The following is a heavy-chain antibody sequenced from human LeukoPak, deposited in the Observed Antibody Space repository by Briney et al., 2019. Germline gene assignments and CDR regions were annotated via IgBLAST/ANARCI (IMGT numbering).Heavy chain of an antibody. CDR3: VRGGAIRVTGMTPFDY. Sequence: SQTLSLPCGISGDSVSSNSAIWNWIRQSPSRGLEWLGRTYYRSKWYNDYAVSVKSRITINPDTSKNQLSLQLNSVTPEDTATYYCVRGGAIRVTGMTPFDYWGQGTLVTVSS. CDR1: GDSVSSNSAI. D-gene: IGHD1-20*01. CDR2: TYYRSKWYN. J-gene: IGHJ4*02. V-gene: IGHV6-1*01.